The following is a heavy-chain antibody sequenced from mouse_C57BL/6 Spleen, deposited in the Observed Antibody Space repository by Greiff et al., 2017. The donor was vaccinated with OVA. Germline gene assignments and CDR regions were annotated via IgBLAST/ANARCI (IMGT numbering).Heavy chain of an antibody. J-gene: IGHJ4*01. CDR3: ARNSNYVGYYYAMDY. D-gene: IGHD2-5*01. V-gene: IGHV1-61*01. CDR2: IYPSDSET. CDR1: GYTFTSYW. Sequence: QVQLKQPGAELVRPGSSVKLSCKASGYTFTSYWMDWVKQRPGQGLEWIGNIYPSDSETHYNQKFKDKATLTVDKSSSTAYMQLSSLTSEDSAVYYGARNSNYVGYYYAMDYWGQGTSVTVSS.